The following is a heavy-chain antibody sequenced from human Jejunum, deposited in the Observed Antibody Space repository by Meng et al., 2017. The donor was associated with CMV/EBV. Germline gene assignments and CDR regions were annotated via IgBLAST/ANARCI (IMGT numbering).Heavy chain of an antibody. CDR2: MNGDGSTT. J-gene: IGHJ4*02. CDR3: ARAGEYRFDY. Sequence: CAASGFTFSSTWMHWVRQAPGKGLVWISRMNGDGSTTNHADSVTGRFAISRDNARNTLYLQMNSLRVEDTAVYYCARAGEYRFDYWGQGTLVTVSS. CDR1: GFTFSSTW. V-gene: IGHV3-74*01. D-gene: IGHD3-10*01.